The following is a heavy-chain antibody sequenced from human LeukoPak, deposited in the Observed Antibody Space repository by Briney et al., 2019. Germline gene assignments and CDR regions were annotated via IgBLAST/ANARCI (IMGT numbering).Heavy chain of an antibody. D-gene: IGHD2-2*01. J-gene: IGHJ6*02. V-gene: IGHV1-69*04. CDR1: GGTFSSYA. Sequence: SVKVSCKASGGTFSSYAISWVRQAPGQGLEWMGRIIPILGIANYAQKFQGRVTITADKSTSTAYMELSSLRSEDTAVYYCARGPGPAAVPAPYYYYGMDVWGQGTTVTVSS. CDR3: ARGPGPAAVPAPYYYYGMDV. CDR2: IIPILGIA.